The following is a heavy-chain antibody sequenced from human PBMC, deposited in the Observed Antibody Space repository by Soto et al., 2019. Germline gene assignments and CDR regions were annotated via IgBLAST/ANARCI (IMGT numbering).Heavy chain of an antibody. D-gene: IGHD6-6*01. CDR1: GFTFSGYG. J-gene: IGHJ5*02. Sequence: GGSLRLSCAASGFTFSGYGVHWVRQAPGKGLEWVAVISYDGSNKYYADSVKGRFTISRDNSKNTLYLQMNSLIAEDTAVYYCAKAFVTEYSSSSEFNWFDPWGQGTLVTVSS. V-gene: IGHV3-30*18. CDR3: AKAFVTEYSSSSEFNWFDP. CDR2: ISYDGSNK.